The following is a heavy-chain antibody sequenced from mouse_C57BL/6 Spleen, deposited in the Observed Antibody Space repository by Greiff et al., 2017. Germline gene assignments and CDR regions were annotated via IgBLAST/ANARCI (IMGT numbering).Heavy chain of an antibody. D-gene: IGHD1-1*01. V-gene: IGHV5-9*01. CDR3: ARQDGSSYWYFDV. Sequence: EVQLQESGGGLVKPGGSLKLSCAASGFTFSSYTMSWVRQTPEKRLEWVATISGGGGNTYYPDSVKGRFTISSDNAKNTLYLQMSSLRSEDTALYYCARQDGSSYWYFDVWGTGTTVTVSS. J-gene: IGHJ1*03. CDR2: ISGGGGNT. CDR1: GFTFSSYT.